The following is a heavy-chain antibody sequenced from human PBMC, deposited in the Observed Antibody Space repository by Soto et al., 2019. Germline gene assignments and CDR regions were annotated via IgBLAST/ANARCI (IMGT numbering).Heavy chain of an antibody. CDR1: GGTFSSYA. Sequence: QVQLVQSGAGVKQPGCSVKVSCKAFGGTFSSYAISWVRQAPGQGLEWMGGIIPIFGTANYAQKFQGRVTISADESTSTAYMELSSLRSEDTAVYYCAVEFSYSSSSYGMDVWGQGTTVTVSS. CDR3: AVEFSYSSSSYGMDV. D-gene: IGHD6-6*01. CDR2: IIPIFGTA. J-gene: IGHJ6*02. V-gene: IGHV1-69*01.